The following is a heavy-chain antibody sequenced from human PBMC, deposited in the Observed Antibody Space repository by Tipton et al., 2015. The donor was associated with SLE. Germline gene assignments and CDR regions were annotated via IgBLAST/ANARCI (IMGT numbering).Heavy chain of an antibody. J-gene: IGHJ3*02. Sequence: SLRLSCATSGFSFSGFWMHWVRQVPGRGLEWISYIKKDGISTSDADSVKGRFTISSDNAKNTLYLQMNSLRAEDTAVYYCVRNAYNGAFDIWGQGTMVTVSS. V-gene: IGHV3-74*01. CDR3: VRNAYNGAFDI. CDR2: IKKDGIST. D-gene: IGHD5-24*01. CDR1: GFSFSGFW.